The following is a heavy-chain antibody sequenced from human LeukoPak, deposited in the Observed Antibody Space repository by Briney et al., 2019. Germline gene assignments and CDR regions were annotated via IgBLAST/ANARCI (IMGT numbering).Heavy chain of an antibody. CDR3: ARHLDIAASGTFDY. CDR1: GGSVSSHH. V-gene: IGHV4-59*08. CDR2: IYYSGST. Sequence: SETLSLTCTVSGGSVSSHHWSWIRQPPGKGLEWIGYIYYSGSTNYKPSLKRRVTISVDTSKNQFSLKLTSVTAADTAVYYCARHLDIAASGTFDYWGQGTLVTVSS. D-gene: IGHD6-13*01. J-gene: IGHJ4*02.